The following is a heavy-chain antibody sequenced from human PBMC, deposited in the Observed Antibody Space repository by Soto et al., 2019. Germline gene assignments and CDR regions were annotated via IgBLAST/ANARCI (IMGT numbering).Heavy chain of an antibody. D-gene: IGHD6-13*01. CDR1: GKSFSNYA. Sequence: ASVKVSCKASGKSFSNYAIHCVRQAPLQGLEWMGWINVGRGNLKYSERFQGKVTLTRDASASTAFMELSGLTSEDTAVYYCAGDEDDYSSSWGRFDFGGQGTPV. CDR3: AGDEDDYSSSWGRFDF. CDR2: INVGRGNL. V-gene: IGHV1-3*01. J-gene: IGHJ4*02.